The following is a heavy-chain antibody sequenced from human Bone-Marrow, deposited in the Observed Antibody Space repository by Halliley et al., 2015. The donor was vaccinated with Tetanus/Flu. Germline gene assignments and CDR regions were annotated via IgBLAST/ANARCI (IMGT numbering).Heavy chain of an antibody. D-gene: IGHD2-15*01. CDR1: GFTFGTYG. CDR2: ISYDGSNK. J-gene: IGHJ6*02. Sequence: SLRLSCAASGFTFGTYGMHWVRQAPGKGLEWVAIISYDGSNKNYVDSVKGRFTISRDNSKNTLYLQMNSLRAEDTAVYYCAKDRCSGGACYYYTLDVWGQGTTVTVSS. V-gene: IGHV3-30*18. CDR3: AKDRCSGGACYYYTLDV.